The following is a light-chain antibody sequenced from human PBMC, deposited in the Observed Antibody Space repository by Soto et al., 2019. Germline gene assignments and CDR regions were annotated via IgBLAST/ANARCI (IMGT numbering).Light chain of an antibody. Sequence: ELVLTQSPGTLSLSPGARATLSCRASQSVSSSYLAWYQQKPGQAPRLLIYGASSRATGIPDRFSASVSGTAGTLNISRLEPEDGAVYDGQQYGSSSRTFGQGTKVDIK. CDR2: GAS. CDR1: QSVSSSY. J-gene: IGKJ1*01. CDR3: QQYGSSSRT. V-gene: IGKV3-20*01.